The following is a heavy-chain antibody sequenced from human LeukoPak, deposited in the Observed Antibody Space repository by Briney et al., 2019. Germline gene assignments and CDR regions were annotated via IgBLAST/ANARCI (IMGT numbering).Heavy chain of an antibody. Sequence: GGSLRLSCAASGFTFSTYTMAWVRQAPGGGLEWGSGISGDGYYEDSVKGRFAISRDNSKSTLYLQMNSLRAEDTAVYYCAKDFGRNLGGPGYWGRGTRVTVSS. CDR1: GFTFSTYT. CDR3: AKDFGRNLGGPGY. CDR2: ISGDG. D-gene: IGHD3-10*01. J-gene: IGHJ4*02. V-gene: IGHV3-23*01.